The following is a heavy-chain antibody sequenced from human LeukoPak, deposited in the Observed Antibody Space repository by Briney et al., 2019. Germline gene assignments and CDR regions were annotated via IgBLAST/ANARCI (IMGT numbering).Heavy chain of an antibody. CDR2: ISSSGSTI. CDR3: ARQQRYFDWAPDY. D-gene: IGHD3-9*01. V-gene: IGHV3-11*04. J-gene: IGHJ4*02. Sequence: GGSLRLSCAASGFTFSDYYMIWIRQAPGKGLEWVSYISSSGSTIHYADSVKGRFTISRDNAKNSLYLQMNSLRAEDTAVYYCARQQRYFDWAPDYWGQGTLVTVSS. CDR1: GFTFSDYY.